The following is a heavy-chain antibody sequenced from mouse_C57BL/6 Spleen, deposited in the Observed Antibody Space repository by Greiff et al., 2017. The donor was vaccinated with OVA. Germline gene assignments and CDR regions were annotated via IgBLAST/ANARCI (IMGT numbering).Heavy chain of an antibody. CDR3: ARSYDYDRPYYFDY. V-gene: IGHV1-42*01. CDR2: INPSTGGT. J-gene: IGHJ2*01. Sequence: EVQLQESGPELVKPGASVKISCKASGYSFTGYYMNWVKQSPEKSLEWIGEINPSTGGTTYNQKFKAKATLTVDKSSSTAYMQLKSLTSEDSAVYYYARSYDYDRPYYFDYWGQGTTLTVSS. CDR1: GYSFTGYY. D-gene: IGHD2-4*01.